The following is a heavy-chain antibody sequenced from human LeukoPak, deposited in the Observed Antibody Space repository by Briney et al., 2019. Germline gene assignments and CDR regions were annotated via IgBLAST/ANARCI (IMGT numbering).Heavy chain of an antibody. Sequence: PGGSLRLSCAASGFTVSNNYMSWVRQAPGKGLEWVSVIYSGGSTFYADSVKGRFTISRDNSKNTLYLQMNSLRAEDTAVYYCARDRVYGYGYSYYFDDWGQGTLVTVSS. J-gene: IGHJ4*02. D-gene: IGHD5-18*01. CDR1: GFTVSNNY. CDR3: ARDRVYGYGYSYYFDD. V-gene: IGHV3-66*01. CDR2: IYSGGST.